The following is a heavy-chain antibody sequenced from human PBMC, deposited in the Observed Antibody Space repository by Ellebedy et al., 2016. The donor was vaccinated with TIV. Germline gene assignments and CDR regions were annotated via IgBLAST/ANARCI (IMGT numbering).Heavy chain of an antibody. J-gene: IGHJ2*01. CDR2: IYFSGDTS. CDR1: DASLSDSTYS. Sequence: MPSETLSLTCTVSDASLSDSTYSWGWIRQPPGKGLEWIATIYFSGDTSYYNPSLKSRVAMSVDTSKKELSLKLASVTAADTAVYYCARGLQLWLQWYFDLWGRGTLVTVSS. CDR3: ARGLQLWLQWYFDL. V-gene: IGHV4-39*01. D-gene: IGHD5-18*01.